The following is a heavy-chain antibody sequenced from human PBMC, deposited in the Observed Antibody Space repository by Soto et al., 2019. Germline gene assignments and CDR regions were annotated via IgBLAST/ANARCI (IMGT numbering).Heavy chain of an antibody. V-gene: IGHV1-18*01. J-gene: IGHJ4*02. Sequence: ASVKVSCKASGYTFTSYGISWVRQAPGQGLEWMGWISAYNGNTNYAQKLQGRVTMTTDTSTSTAYMELRSLRSDDTAVYYCARDYITMVVVVHLGYWGQGTLVTVSS. CDR1: GYTFTSYG. CDR3: ARDYITMVVVVHLGY. CDR2: ISAYNGNT. D-gene: IGHD3-22*01.